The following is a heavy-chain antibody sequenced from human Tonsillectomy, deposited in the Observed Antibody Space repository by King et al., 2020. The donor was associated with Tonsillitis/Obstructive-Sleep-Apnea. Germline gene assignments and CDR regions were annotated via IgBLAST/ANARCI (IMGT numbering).Heavy chain of an antibody. CDR3: ARGADYYYMDV. CDR2: IGTAGDT. Sequence: VQLVESGGGLVQPGGSLRLSCAASEFTFSSYDMHWVRQPTGKGLEWVSAIGTAGDTYYPGSVKGRFTISRENAKNSLYLQMDSLRAGDTAVYYCARGADYYYMDVWGKGTTVTVSS. J-gene: IGHJ6*03. CDR1: EFTFSSYD. V-gene: IGHV3-13*04.